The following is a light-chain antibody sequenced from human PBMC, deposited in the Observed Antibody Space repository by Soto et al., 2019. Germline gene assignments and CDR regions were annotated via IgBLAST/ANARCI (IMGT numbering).Light chain of an antibody. CDR1: QSGLYNSNNKNY. CDR3: QQYYRPWT. CDR2: WAS. V-gene: IGKV4-1*01. J-gene: IGKJ1*01. Sequence: DIVMTQSPDSLAVSLGERATINCKSSQSGLYNSNNKNYLAWYQQKPGQPPKLLIYWASTRESGVPDRFSGSGSGTDFTLTISSLQAEDVAVYYCQQYYRPWTFGQGPKVEIK.